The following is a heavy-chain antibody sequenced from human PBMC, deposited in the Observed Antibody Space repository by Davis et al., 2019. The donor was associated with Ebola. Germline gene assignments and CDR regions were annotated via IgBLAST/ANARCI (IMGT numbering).Heavy chain of an antibody. D-gene: IGHD6-13*01. CDR2: IYYSGST. Sequence: SETLSLTCTVSGGSISSYYWSWIRQPPGKGLEWIGYIYYSGSTHYNPSLKSRVTISVDTSKNQFSLKLSSVTAADTAVYYCARDLVKGYSSSWDGTDYWGQGTLVTVSS. J-gene: IGHJ4*02. CDR1: GGSISSYY. CDR3: ARDLVKGYSSSWDGTDY. V-gene: IGHV4-59*12.